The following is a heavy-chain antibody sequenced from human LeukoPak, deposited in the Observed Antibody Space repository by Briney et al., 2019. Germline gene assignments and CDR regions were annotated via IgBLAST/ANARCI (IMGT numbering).Heavy chain of an antibody. V-gene: IGHV5-51*01. D-gene: IGHD4-23*01. Sequence: PGESLKISCKGSGYSFTSYWIGWVRQMPGKGLEWMGIIYPGDSDTRYSPSFQGQVTISADKSISTAYLQWSSLKASDTAMYYCARLMSYGGNSEGYFDYWGQGTLVTVPS. J-gene: IGHJ4*02. CDR1: GYSFTSYW. CDR2: IYPGDSDT. CDR3: ARLMSYGGNSEGYFDY.